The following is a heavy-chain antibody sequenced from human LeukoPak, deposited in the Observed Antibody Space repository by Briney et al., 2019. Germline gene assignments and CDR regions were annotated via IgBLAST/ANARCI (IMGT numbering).Heavy chain of an antibody. V-gene: IGHV3-9*01. CDR3: AKVGGILRAFDI. J-gene: IGHJ3*02. CDR2: ISWNSGSI. Sequence: GGSLRLSCAGSGFTFSSYAMSWVRQAPGKGLEWVSGISWNSGSIGYADSVKGRFTISRDNAKNSLYLQMNSLRAEDTALYYCAKVGGILRAFDIWGQGTMVTVSS. CDR1: GFTFSSYA. D-gene: IGHD6-13*01.